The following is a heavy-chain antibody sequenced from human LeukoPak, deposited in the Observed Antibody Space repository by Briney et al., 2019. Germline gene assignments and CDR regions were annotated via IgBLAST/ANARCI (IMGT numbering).Heavy chain of an antibody. CDR1: GGSFSGYY. V-gene: IGHV4-34*01. CDR3: ARIAGYGSGGRVTTDY. CDR2: INHSGST. Sequence: SETLSLTCAVYGGSFSGYYWSWIRQPPGKGLEWSGEINHSGSTNYNPSLKSRVTISVDTSKNQFSLKLSSVTAADTAVYYCARIAGYGSGGRVTTDYWGQGTLVTVSS. D-gene: IGHD3-10*01. J-gene: IGHJ4*02.